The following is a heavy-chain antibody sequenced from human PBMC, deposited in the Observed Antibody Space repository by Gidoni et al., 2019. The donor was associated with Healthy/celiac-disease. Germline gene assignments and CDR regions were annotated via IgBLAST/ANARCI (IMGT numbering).Heavy chain of an antibody. CDR1: WFTVSSNS. CDR3: ASRNSSSWYSYYYYYYMDV. V-gene: IGHV3-53*01. J-gene: IGHJ6*03. CDR2: IYSGGST. Sequence: EVQLVESGGGLIQPGGSLRLSCAASWFTVSSNSMTWVRQAPGKGLEWVSVIYSGGSTYYADSVKGRFTISRDNSKNTLYLQMNSLRAEDTAVYYCASRNSSSWYSYYYYYYMDVWGKGTTVTVSS. D-gene: IGHD6-13*01.